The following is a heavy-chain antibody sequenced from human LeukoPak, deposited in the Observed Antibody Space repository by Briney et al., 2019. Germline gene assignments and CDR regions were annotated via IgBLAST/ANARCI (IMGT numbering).Heavy chain of an antibody. CDR1: GFTFSSYW. CDR2: IKEDGGEQ. CDR3: ARSCSGGTCNFPKFEP. J-gene: IGHJ5*02. Sequence: HPGGSLRLSCAASGFTFSSYWMTWVRLAPGKGPEWVANIKEDGGEQYSVDSVKGRFTISRDNAKNSLYLQMNSQRAEDTAVYYCARSCSGGTCNFPKFEPWGQGTLVTVSS. V-gene: IGHV3-7*01. D-gene: IGHD2-15*01.